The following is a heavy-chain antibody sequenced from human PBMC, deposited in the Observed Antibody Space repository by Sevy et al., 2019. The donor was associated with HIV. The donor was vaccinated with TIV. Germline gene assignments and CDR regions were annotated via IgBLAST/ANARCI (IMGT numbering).Heavy chain of an antibody. V-gene: IGHV3-23*01. Sequence: GGSLRLSCAASGFTFSSYAMSWVRQAPGKGLEWVSAISGSGGSTYYADSVKGRFTISRDNSKNTLYLQMNSLRAEDTAIYYCAKPYYYDSSGYYPSWGQGTLVTVSS. D-gene: IGHD3-22*01. CDR1: GFTFSSYA. J-gene: IGHJ5*02. CDR2: ISGSGGST. CDR3: AKPYYYDSSGYYPS.